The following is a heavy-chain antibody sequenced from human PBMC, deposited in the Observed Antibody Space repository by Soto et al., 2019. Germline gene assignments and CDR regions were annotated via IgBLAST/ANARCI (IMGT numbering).Heavy chain of an antibody. CDR3: ATLSRVDGGTGGRYFDL. V-gene: IGHV3-23*01. Sequence: EVQLLESGGGLVQPGGSLRLSCAASGFTFSSYAMSWVRQAPGKGLEWVSAISGSGGSTYYADSVKGRFTISRDDSKNTAYLQMNSLKTEDTAVYYCATLSRVDGGTGGRYFDLWGRGTLVTVSS. J-gene: IGHJ2*01. CDR1: GFTFSSYA. CDR2: ISGSGGST.